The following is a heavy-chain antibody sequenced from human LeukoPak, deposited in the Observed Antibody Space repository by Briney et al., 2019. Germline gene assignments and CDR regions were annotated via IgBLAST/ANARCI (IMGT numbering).Heavy chain of an antibody. J-gene: IGHJ4*02. V-gene: IGHV1-18*01. CDR2: ISAYNGNT. D-gene: IGHD6-19*01. CDR3: ARDKASIAVAGLFDY. CDR1: GYTFTSYG. Sequence: ASVKVSCKASGYTFTSYGISWVRQAPGQGLEWMGWISAYNGNTNYAQKLQGRVIMTTDTSTSTAYMELRSLRSDDTAVYYCARDKASIAVAGLFDYWGQGTLVTVSS.